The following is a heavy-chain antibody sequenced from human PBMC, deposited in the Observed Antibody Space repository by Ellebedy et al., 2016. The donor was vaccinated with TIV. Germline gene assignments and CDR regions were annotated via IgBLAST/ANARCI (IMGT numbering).Heavy chain of an antibody. J-gene: IGHJ2*01. Sequence: ASVKVSXXVSGYTFTRYGMSWVRQAPGQGLEWMGWIAVYNGHTKYAQKFQDRDVMTTETATSTVHMELRSLRSDDTAVYYCARSRLGGGHWYFDFWGRGTLVTVSS. V-gene: IGHV1-18*01. D-gene: IGHD3-10*01. CDR2: IAVYNGHT. CDR1: GYTFTRYG. CDR3: ARSRLGGGHWYFDF.